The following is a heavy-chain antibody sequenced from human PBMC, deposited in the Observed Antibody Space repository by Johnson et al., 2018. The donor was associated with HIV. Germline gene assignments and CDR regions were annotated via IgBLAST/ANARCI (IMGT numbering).Heavy chain of an antibody. Sequence: VQLVESGGEVVRPGGSLTISCVASGFKLYEYDVSWVRQVPGKGLEWVSGINWSGGGTSYSDSVKGRFTVSSDNAKNSLFLQMNSLRAEDTALYYCARAMYYFDIWGQGTMVIVSS. V-gene: IGHV3-20*04. CDR2: INWSGGGT. CDR1: GFKLYEYD. J-gene: IGHJ3*02. D-gene: IGHD3-10*01. CDR3: ARAMYYFDI.